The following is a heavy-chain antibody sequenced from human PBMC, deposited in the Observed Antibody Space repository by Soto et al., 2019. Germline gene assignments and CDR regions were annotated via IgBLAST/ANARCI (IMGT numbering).Heavy chain of an antibody. CDR2: ISSSSSYI. J-gene: IGHJ5*02. Sequence: GGSLRLSCAASGFTFSSYSMNWVRQAPGKGLEWVSSISSSSSYIYYADSVKGRFTISRDNAKNSLYLQMNSLRAEDTAVYYCARGSTLPPSIAAAGTRLSWLAPWGQGDLVTINS. V-gene: IGHV3-21*01. CDR1: GFTFSSYS. D-gene: IGHD6-13*01. CDR3: ARGSTLPPSIAAAGTRLSWLAP.